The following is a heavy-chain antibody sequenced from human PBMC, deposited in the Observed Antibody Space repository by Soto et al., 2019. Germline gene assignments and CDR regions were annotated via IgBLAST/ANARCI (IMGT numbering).Heavy chain of an antibody. V-gene: IGHV3-30*18. CDR3: AKDSSAAFDY. J-gene: IGHJ4*02. CDR1: GFTLRTSG. D-gene: IGHD6-25*01. CDR2: ISHDGSNQ. Sequence: LRLSCVASGFTLRTSGMHWVRQAPSKGLEWVAVISHDGSNQFYAESVKGRFTISRDNSKNMLYLQMNSLRADDSAVYFCAKDSSAAFDYWGQGTVVTVSS.